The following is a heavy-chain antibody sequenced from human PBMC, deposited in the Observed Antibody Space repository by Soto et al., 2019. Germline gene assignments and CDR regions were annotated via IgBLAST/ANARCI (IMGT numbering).Heavy chain of an antibody. D-gene: IGHD6-19*01. CDR1: GGTFSSYA. V-gene: IGHV1-69*13. J-gene: IGHJ5*02. CDR2: IIPIFGTA. Sequence: SVKVSCKASGGTFSSYAISWVRQAPGQGLEWMGGIIPIFGTANYAQKFQGRVTITADESTSTAYMELSSLRSEDTAVYYCARGSTRVAVAGTSAFDPWGQGTLVTVAS. CDR3: ARGSTRVAVAGTSAFDP.